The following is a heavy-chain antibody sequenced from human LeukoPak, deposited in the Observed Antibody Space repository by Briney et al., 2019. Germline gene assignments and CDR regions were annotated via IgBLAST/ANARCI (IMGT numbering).Heavy chain of an antibody. V-gene: IGHV4-59*01. Sequence: SETLSLTCTVSGGSISSYYWSWIRQPPGKGLEWIGYIYYSGSTNYNPSLKSRVTISVDTSKNQFSLKLSSVTAADTAVYYCARVTDSSGSLDPWGQGTLVTVSS. J-gene: IGHJ5*02. CDR2: IYYSGST. CDR3: ARVTDSSGSLDP. D-gene: IGHD3-22*01. CDR1: GGSISSYY.